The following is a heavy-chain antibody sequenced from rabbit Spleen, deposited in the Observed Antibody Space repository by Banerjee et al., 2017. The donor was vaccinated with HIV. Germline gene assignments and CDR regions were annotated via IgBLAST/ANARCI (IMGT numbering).Heavy chain of an antibody. CDR3: ARGNGENGGYVKYGMDL. V-gene: IGHV1S45*01. J-gene: IGHJ6*01. Sequence: QEQLEESGGDLVKPGASLTLTCIASGVSFSGSSYMCWVRQAPGKGLEWIACIDSDSSGFTYFASWANGRFTISKTSSTAVTLQMTSLTAADTATYFCARGNGENGGYVKYGMDLWGPGTLVTVS. D-gene: IGHD1-1*01. CDR2: IDSDSSGFT. CDR1: GVSFSGSSY.